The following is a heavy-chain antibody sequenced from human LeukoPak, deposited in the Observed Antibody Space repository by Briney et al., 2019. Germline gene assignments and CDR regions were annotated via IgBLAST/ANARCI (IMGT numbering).Heavy chain of an antibody. V-gene: IGHV4-31*03. D-gene: IGHD3-3*01. Sequence: SETLSLTCTVSVGSISSGGYYWSWIRQHPGKGLEWIGYIYYSGSTYYNPSLKSRVTISVDTSKNQFSLKLSSVTAADTAVYYCARDTRIFEVVNHYWYFDLWGRGTLVTVSS. J-gene: IGHJ2*01. CDR1: VGSISSGGYY. CDR2: IYYSGST. CDR3: ARDTRIFEVVNHYWYFDL.